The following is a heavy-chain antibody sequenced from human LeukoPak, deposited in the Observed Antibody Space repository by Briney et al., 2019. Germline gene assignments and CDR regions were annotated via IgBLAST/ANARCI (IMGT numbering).Heavy chain of an antibody. CDR3: AREGGTQQLAGIDY. D-gene: IGHD6-13*01. Sequence: GGSLRLSCAASGFTFSSYSMKWVRQAPGKGLDWLSYISSGSSTIYYADSVKGRFTISRDNTKKTLYLEMNSLRAEDTAVYFCAREGGTQQLAGIDYWGQGTLVTVSS. J-gene: IGHJ4*02. V-gene: IGHV3-48*04. CDR1: GFTFSSYS. CDR2: ISSGSSTI.